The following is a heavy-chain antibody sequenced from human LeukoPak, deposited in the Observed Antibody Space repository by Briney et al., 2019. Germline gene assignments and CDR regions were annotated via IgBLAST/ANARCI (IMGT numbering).Heavy chain of an antibody. V-gene: IGHV5-51*01. Sequence: GESLKISCQGSGYTFANFWIAWVRQMPGKGLEWMGVIYPGDSDTRYSPSFQGQVTISADKSISTAYLQWSSLQASDTATYYYYVDVWGKGTTVTVSS. CDR1: GYTFANFW. J-gene: IGHJ6*04. CDR3: YVDV. D-gene: IGHD3-10*01. CDR2: IYPGDSDT.